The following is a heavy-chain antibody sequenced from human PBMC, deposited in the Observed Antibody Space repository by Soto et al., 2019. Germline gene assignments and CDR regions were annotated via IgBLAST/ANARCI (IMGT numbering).Heavy chain of an antibody. CDR3: ARHDYAKGFAEY. D-gene: IGHD3-16*01. CDR2: ISYTGNT. J-gene: IGHJ4*02. V-gene: IGHV4-39*01. CDR1: GDSISSSSHY. Sequence: SETLSLTCTVSGDSISSSSHYWGWISQPPGKGMEWIGSISYTGNTYYNPSLKGRVTISVDTSKNQFSLKVTAVTAADTAVYFCARHDYAKGFAEYCGQGALVTVSS.